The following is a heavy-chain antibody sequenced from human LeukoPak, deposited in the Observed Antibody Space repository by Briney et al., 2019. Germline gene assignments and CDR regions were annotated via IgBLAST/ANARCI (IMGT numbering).Heavy chain of an antibody. CDR1: GGSSSGYY. D-gene: IGHD6-19*01. CDR3: ARRWVAVEDGMDV. CDR2: INHTGST. Sequence: SETLSLTCAVYGGSSSGYYWSWIRQPPGKGLEWIGEINHTGSTNYNPSLKSRVTISVDTSKNQFSLKLSSVTAADTAVYYCARRWVAVEDGMDVWGQGTRSPSP. V-gene: IGHV4-34*01. J-gene: IGHJ6*02.